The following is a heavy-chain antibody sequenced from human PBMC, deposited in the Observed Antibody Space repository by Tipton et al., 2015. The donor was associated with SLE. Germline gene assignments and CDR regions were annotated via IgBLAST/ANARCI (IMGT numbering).Heavy chain of an antibody. J-gene: IGHJ4*02. CDR3: ARVRTRVGITIFGVARGYYFDY. Sequence: LRLSCAVYGGSFSGYYWSWIRQPPGKGLEWIGEINHSGSTNYNPSLKSRVTISVDTSKNQFSLKLSSVTAADTAVYYCARVRTRVGITIFGVARGYYFDYWGQGTLVTVSS. CDR2: INHSGST. V-gene: IGHV4-34*01. D-gene: IGHD3-3*01. CDR1: GGSFSGYY.